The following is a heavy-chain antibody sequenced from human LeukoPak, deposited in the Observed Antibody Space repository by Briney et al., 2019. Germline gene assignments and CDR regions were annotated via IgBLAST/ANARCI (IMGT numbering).Heavy chain of an antibody. CDR2: VSGNGRST. V-gene: IGHV3-23*01. CDR1: GFSFTSYV. Sequence: TGGSLRLSCAASGFSFTSYVMSWVRQAPGKGLEWVSTVSGNGRSTYYADSVKGRFTISRDNPKNTVNLQMNSLRADDTAIYYCAKGGPNDYWGQGTLVSVSS. J-gene: IGHJ4*02. D-gene: IGHD3-16*01. CDR3: AKGGPNDY.